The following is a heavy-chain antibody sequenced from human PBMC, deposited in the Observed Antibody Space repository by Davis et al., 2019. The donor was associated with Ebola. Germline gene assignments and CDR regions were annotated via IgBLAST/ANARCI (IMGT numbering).Heavy chain of an antibody. J-gene: IGHJ4*02. V-gene: IGHV3-74*01. D-gene: IGHD6-19*01. CDR1: GFTFSNYY. Sequence: GESLKISCAASGFTFSNYYMHWVRQAPGKGLEWVARIKTDGSTTRYADSVKGRFTISRDDSKNTLFLQMNSLRAEDTALYYCAKHLYSSAWYDYFDYWGQGTLVTVSS. CDR2: IKTDGSTT. CDR3: AKHLYSSAWYDYFDY.